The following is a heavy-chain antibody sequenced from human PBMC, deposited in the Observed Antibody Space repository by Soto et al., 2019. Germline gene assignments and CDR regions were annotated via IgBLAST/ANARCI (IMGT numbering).Heavy chain of an antibody. CDR1: GGTFSSYA. Sequence: SVKVSCKASGGTFSSYAISWVRQAPGQGLEWMGGIIPIFGTANYAQKFQGRVTITADESTSTAYMELSSLRSEDTAVYYCARYCSSTSCPIPRAFDIWGQGTMVTV. J-gene: IGHJ3*02. CDR3: ARYCSSTSCPIPRAFDI. CDR2: IIPIFGTA. D-gene: IGHD2-2*01. V-gene: IGHV1-69*13.